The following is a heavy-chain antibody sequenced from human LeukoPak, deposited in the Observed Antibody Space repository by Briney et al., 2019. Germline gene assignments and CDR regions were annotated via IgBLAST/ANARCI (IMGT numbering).Heavy chain of an antibody. Sequence: GASVTVSCKPSGGTFSSYAISWVRQAPGQGLEWMGGIIPIFGTANYAPKFQGRVTITADESTSTAYMELSSLRSEDTAVYYCARDQGSGSYLWSVGSDPWGQGTLVTVSS. V-gene: IGHV1-69*01. J-gene: IGHJ5*02. CDR3: ARDQGSGSYLWSVGSDP. CDR1: GGTFSSYA. D-gene: IGHD3-10*01. CDR2: IIPIFGTA.